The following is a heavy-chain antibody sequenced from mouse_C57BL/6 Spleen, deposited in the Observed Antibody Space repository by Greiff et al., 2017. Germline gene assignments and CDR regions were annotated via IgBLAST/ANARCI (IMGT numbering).Heavy chain of an antibody. CDR1: GYSITSGYY. D-gene: IGHD1-1*01. J-gene: IGHJ4*01. CDR3: ARDLYYYGSSYAMDY. Sequence: VQLKESGPGLVKPSQSLSLTCSVTGYSITSGYYWNWIRQFPGNKLEWMGYISYDGSNNYNPSLKNRISITRDTSKNQFFLKLNSVTTEDTATYYCARDLYYYGSSYAMDYWGQGTSVTVSS. CDR2: ISYDGSN. V-gene: IGHV3-6*01.